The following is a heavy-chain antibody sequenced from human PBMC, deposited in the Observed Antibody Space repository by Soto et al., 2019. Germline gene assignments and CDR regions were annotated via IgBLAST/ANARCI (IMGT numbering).Heavy chain of an antibody. CDR1: GFTFTNAW. V-gene: IGHV3-15*07. D-gene: IGHD3-22*01. CDR3: TTDSYSTIIIVRFDY. J-gene: IGHJ4*01. CDR2: IKSKPDGGTT. Sequence: EVQLVESGGGLVKPGGSLRLSCAASGFTFTNAWINWVRQAPGKGLEWVGRIKSKPDGGTTDYAEPVKGRFAISRDDSNNMVYLQMNSLKIEDTAVYYCTTDSYSTIIIVRFDYWGHGTLVTVSS.